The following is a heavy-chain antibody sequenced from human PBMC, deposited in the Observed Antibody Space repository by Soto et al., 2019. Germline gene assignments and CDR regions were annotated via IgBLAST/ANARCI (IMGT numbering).Heavy chain of an antibody. CDR1: GGSISSYY. Sequence: QVQLQESGPGLVKPSETLSLTCTVSGGSISSYYWSWIRQPPGKGLEWIGYIYYSGSTNYNPSLKIRVTISVDTSKNQFSLKLSSVTAADTAVYYCARHEYGDSFDYWGQGTLVTVSS. CDR2: IYYSGST. CDR3: ARHEYGDSFDY. V-gene: IGHV4-59*01. J-gene: IGHJ4*02. D-gene: IGHD4-17*01.